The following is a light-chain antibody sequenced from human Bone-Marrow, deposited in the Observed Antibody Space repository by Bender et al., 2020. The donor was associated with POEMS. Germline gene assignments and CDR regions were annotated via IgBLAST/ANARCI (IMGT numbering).Light chain of an antibody. V-gene: IGLV2-14*02. J-gene: IGLJ3*02. Sequence: QSALTQPASVSGSPGQTITISCAGTSSDVGSYDLVSWYQQHPGKAPKLMIYEVRQRPSGVTDRFSGSKSGNTASLTVSGLQAEDEADYYCSSFAGSNNWVFGGGTKLTVL. CDR2: EVR. CDR3: SSFAGSNNWV. CDR1: SSDVGSYDL.